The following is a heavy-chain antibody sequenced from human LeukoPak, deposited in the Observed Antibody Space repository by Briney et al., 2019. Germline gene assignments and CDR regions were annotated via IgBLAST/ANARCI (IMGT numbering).Heavy chain of an antibody. CDR1: RFTSSNYT. Sequence: AVSLTLSGSGSRFTSSNYTRMWLRPAPGKGLECVSSIIGSVSNTYYADSVRGLFTIYRDNSKTTLYLQKQSLRDEDTRMYYCARAFTSITPRFDYWGPGNLVNVSS. CDR3: ARAFTSITPRFDY. D-gene: IGHD6-6*01. V-gene: IGHV3-23*01. CDR2: IIGSVSNT. J-gene: IGHJ4*02.